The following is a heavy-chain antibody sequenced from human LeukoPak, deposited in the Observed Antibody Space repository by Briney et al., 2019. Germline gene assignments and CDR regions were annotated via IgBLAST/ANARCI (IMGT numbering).Heavy chain of an antibody. Sequence: GGSLRLSCAASGFTFSDYSMNWVRQAPGKRPEWLSYISDSGSTMHYADSVRGRFTISRDNAKNSLYLQMNSLRAEDTAVYYCARVDAVVSSGYQRFFQHWGQGTLVTVSS. CDR1: GFTFSDYS. CDR3: ARVDAVVSSGYQRFFQH. CDR2: ISDSGSTM. V-gene: IGHV3-48*01. J-gene: IGHJ1*01. D-gene: IGHD3-22*01.